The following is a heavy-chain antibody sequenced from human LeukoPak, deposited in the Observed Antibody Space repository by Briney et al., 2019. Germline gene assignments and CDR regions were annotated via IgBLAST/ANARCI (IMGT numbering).Heavy chain of an antibody. D-gene: IGHD3-10*01. J-gene: IGHJ5*02. V-gene: IGHV1-69*05. Sequence: ASVKVSCKASGGTFSSYAISWVRQAPGQGLEWMGGIIPIFGTANYAQKFQGRVTITTDESTSTAYMELSSLRSEDTAVYYCARITMVRGARGGWFDPWGQGTLVTVSS. CDR3: ARITMVRGARGGWFDP. CDR1: GGTFSSYA. CDR2: IIPIFGTA.